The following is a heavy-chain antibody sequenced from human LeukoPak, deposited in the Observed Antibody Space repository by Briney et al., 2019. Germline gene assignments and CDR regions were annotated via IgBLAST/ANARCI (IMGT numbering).Heavy chain of an antibody. J-gene: IGHJ4*02. CDR3: ARDRQRFSSSSSDY. D-gene: IGHD6-6*01. Sequence: ASVKVSCKASGYTFTGYYIHRVRQAPGQGLEWMGWINPNSGGTNYAQKFQGRVTMTRDTSISTAYMELSRLRSDDTAVYYCARDRQRFSSSSSDYWGQGTLVTVSS. CDR1: GYTFTGYY. V-gene: IGHV1-2*02. CDR2: INPNSGGT.